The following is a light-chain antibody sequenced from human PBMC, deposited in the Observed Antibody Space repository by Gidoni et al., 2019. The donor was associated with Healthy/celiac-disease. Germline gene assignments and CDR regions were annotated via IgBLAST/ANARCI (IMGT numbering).Light chain of an antibody. V-gene: IGKV3-11*01. J-gene: IGKJ5*01. Sequence: EIVLTQSPATLSLSPGERATLSCRASQSVISYLAWYQQNPGQAPRLLIYAASNRATGIPARFSGSGSGTDFTLTISSLEPEDFAVYYCQQRSNWPPSITFXXXTRLEIK. CDR2: AAS. CDR3: QQRSNWPPSIT. CDR1: QSVISY.